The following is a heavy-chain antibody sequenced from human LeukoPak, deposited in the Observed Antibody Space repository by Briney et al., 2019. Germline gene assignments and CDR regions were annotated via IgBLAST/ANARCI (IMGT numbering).Heavy chain of an antibody. V-gene: IGHV4-59*01. J-gene: IGHJ4*02. CDR1: GGSISSYY. CDR3: ARDPGYSYGLGPFDY. Sequence: PSETLSLTCTVSGGSISSYYWSWIRQPPGKGLEWIGYSYYSGSTNYNPSLKSRVTKSVDTSKNQFSLKLSSVTAADTAVYYCARDPGYSYGLGPFDYWGQGTLVTVFS. CDR2: SYYSGST. D-gene: IGHD5-18*01.